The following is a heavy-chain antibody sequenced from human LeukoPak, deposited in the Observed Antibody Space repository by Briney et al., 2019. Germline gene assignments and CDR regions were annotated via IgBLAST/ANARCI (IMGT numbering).Heavy chain of an antibody. CDR1: GFTFSNYA. Sequence: TGGSLRLSCAASGFTFSNYAVSWVRQAPGKALEWVSAISGSGGSTYYRDSVKGRFTISRDNSKNTLFLQMNSLRAGDTAIYYCAKGQDYGDVWGQGTLVTVSS. V-gene: IGHV3-23*01. CDR2: ISGSGGST. CDR3: AKGQDYGDV. J-gene: IGHJ4*02.